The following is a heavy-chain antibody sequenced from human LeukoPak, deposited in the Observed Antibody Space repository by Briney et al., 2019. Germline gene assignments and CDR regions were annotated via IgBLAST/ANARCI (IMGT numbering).Heavy chain of an antibody. J-gene: IGHJ5*02. V-gene: IGHV4-34*01. CDR1: GGSLSGYY. D-gene: IGHD2-2*01. Sequence: KSSETLSLTCAVYGGSLSGYYWSWIRQPPGKGLEWIGEINHSGSTNYNPSLKSRVTISVDTSKNQFSLKLRSVTAADTAVYYCARADIVVVPAAMRPHTRWFDPWGQGTLVTVSS. CDR3: ARADIVVVPAAMRPHTRWFDP. CDR2: INHSGST.